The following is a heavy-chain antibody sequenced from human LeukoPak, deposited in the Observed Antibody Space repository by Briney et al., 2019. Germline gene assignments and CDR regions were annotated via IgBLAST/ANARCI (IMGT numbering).Heavy chain of an antibody. CDR1: GGSISSSSYY. CDR3: ARGGGYYYDSSGYLDY. J-gene: IGHJ4*02. D-gene: IGHD3-22*01. Sequence: NPSETLSLTCTVSGGSISSSSYYWGWIRQPPGKGLEWIGSIYYSGSTYYNPSLKSRVTISVDTSKNQFSLKLSSVTAADTAVYYCARGGGYYYDSSGYLDYWGQGTLVTVSS. CDR2: IYYSGST. V-gene: IGHV4-39*07.